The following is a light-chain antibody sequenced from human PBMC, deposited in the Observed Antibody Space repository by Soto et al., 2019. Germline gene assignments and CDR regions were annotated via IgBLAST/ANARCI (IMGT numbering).Light chain of an antibody. J-gene: IGKJ2*01. V-gene: IGKV4-1*01. CDR3: QPYYSTPYT. Sequence: IVMTQSPDSLAVSLGERATINCKSSQSVLYSSNNKNYLAWYQQKPGQPPKLLIYWASTRESGVPDRFSGSGSGTDFTLPISSLQAEDVAVYYCQPYYSTPYTFGQGTKLEIK. CDR2: WAS. CDR1: QSVLYSSNNKNY.